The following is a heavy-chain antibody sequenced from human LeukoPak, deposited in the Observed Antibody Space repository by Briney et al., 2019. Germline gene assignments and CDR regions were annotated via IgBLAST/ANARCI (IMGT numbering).Heavy chain of an antibody. D-gene: IGHD3-22*01. CDR2: IRYDGSNT. CDR1: GFTFSNFG. Sequence: GGSLRLSCAASGFTFSNFGMHWVRQAPGKGLEWVAFIRYDGSNTYYADSVKGRFTISRDNSKNTLYLQMNSLRAEDTAVYYCARGGALNYYDSSGYSSDAFDIWGQGTMVTVSS. J-gene: IGHJ3*02. V-gene: IGHV3-30*02. CDR3: ARGGALNYYDSSGYSSDAFDI.